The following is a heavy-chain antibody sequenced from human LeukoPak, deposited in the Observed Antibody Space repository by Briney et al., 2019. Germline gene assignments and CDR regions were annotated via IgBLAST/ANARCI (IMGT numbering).Heavy chain of an antibody. Sequence: ASVKASCKASGYTFTSYYMHWVRQAPGQGLEWMGIVNPSGGSTSYAQKFQGRVTMTRDTSTSTVYMELSSLRSEDTAVYYCARVGATSDFDYWGQGTLVTVSS. J-gene: IGHJ4*02. CDR2: VNPSGGST. V-gene: IGHV1-46*01. D-gene: IGHD1-26*01. CDR1: GYTFTSYY. CDR3: ARVGATSDFDY.